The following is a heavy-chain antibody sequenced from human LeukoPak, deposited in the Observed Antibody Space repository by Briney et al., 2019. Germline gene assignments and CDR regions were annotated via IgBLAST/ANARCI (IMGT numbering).Heavy chain of an antibody. Sequence: SQTLSLTCAISGDSVSSNSDAWNWIRQSPSRGLEWLGRTYYRSKWYNDYAISVKSRITINPDTSKNQFSLQLSSVTPEDTAVYYCASGAVAGLAYWGQGTLVSVSS. D-gene: IGHD6-19*01. V-gene: IGHV6-1*01. CDR1: GDSVSSNSDA. CDR3: ASGAVAGLAY. J-gene: IGHJ4*02. CDR2: TYYRSKWYN.